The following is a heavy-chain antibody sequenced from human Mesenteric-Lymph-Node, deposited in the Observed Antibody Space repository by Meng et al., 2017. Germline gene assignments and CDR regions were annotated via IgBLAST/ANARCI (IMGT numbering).Heavy chain of an antibody. D-gene: IGHD2-8*02. V-gene: IGHV4-30-4*01. CDR2: IIHGGSP. CDR1: GGSISSGDYY. Sequence: QLQRTESGPGLVTPPQTSSLTFTVSGGSISSGDYYWSWIRQPPGKGLEWIGEIIHGGSPSYNPSLKSRVTISIDTSKNQLSLMLSSVTAADTAVYYCARRPTGIDYWGQGTLVTVSS. CDR3: ARRPTGIDY. J-gene: IGHJ4*02.